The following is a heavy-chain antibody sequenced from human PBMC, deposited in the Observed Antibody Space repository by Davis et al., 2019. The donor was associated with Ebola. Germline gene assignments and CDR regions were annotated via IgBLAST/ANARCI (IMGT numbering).Heavy chain of an antibody. CDR2: IYPSGGRP. V-gene: IGHV1-46*01. Sequence: ASVKVSCKASGYTFTGYSMHWVRQAPGQGLEWMGMIYPSGGRPTYAPKFQGRVTMISDTSTSTVYMDLSSLRSEDTAMYYCAAGRGNWNYNYNYGMDVWGLGTTVTVSS. J-gene: IGHJ6*02. D-gene: IGHD1-20*01. CDR3: AAGRGNWNYNYNYGMDV. CDR1: GYTFTGYS.